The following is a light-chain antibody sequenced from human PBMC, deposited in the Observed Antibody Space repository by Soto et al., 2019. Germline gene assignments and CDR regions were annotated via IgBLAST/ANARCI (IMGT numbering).Light chain of an antibody. CDR1: QGITRY. CDR3: QQRFNWPPWT. V-gene: IGKV3-11*01. J-gene: IGKJ1*01. Sequence: EIVLTQSPATLSLSPGERATLSCRASQGITRYLAWYQQKPGQAPRLLIYDASNRATGIPARFSGSGSGTDFTLTISSREPEDFAMYYCQQRFNWPPWTFGQGTKVEIK. CDR2: DAS.